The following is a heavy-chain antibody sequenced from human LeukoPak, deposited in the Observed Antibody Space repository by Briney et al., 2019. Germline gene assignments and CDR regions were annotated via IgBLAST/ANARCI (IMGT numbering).Heavy chain of an antibody. CDR3: ARAGGNDYYYFDY. Sequence: GGSLRLSCAASGFTYSSYAMHLVRQAPGKGLEYVSAISSNGGSTYYANSVKGRFTISRDNSKNTLYLQMGSLRAEDMAVYYCARAGGNDYYYFDYWGQGTLVTVSS. J-gene: IGHJ4*02. D-gene: IGHD5-12*01. CDR1: GFTYSSYA. V-gene: IGHV3-64*01. CDR2: ISSNGGST.